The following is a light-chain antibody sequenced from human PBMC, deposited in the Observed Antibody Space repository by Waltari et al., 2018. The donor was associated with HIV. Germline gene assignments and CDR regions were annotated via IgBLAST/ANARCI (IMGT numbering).Light chain of an antibody. CDR1: SSNIGSNT. Sequence: QSVLTQTPSLSGTPGPRVTISCSGGSSNIGSNTVNWYQQFPGTAPRLLIYSNNQRPSGVPDRFSGSKSGTSASLVISELQSQDEADYHCAAWDDSLHGELFGGGTKLTVL. CDR3: AAWDDSLHGEL. J-gene: IGLJ2*01. CDR2: SNN. V-gene: IGLV1-44*01.